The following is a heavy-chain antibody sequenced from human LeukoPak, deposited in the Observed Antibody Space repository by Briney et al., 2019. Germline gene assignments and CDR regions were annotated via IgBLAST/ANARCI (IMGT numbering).Heavy chain of an antibody. V-gene: IGHV3-23*01. J-gene: IGHJ4*02. Sequence: GGSLRLSCAASGFTFSSYAMNWVRQAPGKGLEWVSGISGSGGSTYYADSVKGRFTISRDNSKNTLYLQMNSLRAEDTAVYYCARADSSGWSYLDYWGQGTLVTVSS. CDR2: ISGSGGST. CDR3: ARADSSGWSYLDY. D-gene: IGHD6-19*01. CDR1: GFTFSSYA.